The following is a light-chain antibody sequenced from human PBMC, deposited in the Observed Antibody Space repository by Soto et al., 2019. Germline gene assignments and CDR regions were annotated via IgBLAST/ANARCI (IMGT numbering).Light chain of an antibody. Sequence: QSALTQPASVSGSPGQSITTSCTGTSSDVGNYNLVSWYQQHPGKAPKLMIYEVNKRPSGVSNRFSASKSGNTASLTISGLQSEDEADYYCCSYAGTSTVVFGGGTKLTVL. CDR1: SSDVGNYNL. J-gene: IGLJ2*01. CDR2: EVN. CDR3: CSYAGTSTVV. V-gene: IGLV2-23*02.